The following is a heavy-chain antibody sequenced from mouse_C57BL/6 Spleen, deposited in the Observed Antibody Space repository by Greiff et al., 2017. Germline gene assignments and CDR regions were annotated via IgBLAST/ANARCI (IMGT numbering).Heavy chain of an antibody. V-gene: IGHV1-36*01. Sequence: LMEPGPSVKISCKASGFTFTDYYMHWVKQSHGKSLEWIGLVYPYNGGTSYNQKFKGKATLTVDTSSSTAYMELNSLTSEDSAVYYCARDYYGSSPFDYWGQGTTLTVSS. J-gene: IGHJ2*01. CDR2: VYPYNGGT. CDR1: GFTFTDYY. CDR3: ARDYYGSSPFDY. D-gene: IGHD1-1*01.